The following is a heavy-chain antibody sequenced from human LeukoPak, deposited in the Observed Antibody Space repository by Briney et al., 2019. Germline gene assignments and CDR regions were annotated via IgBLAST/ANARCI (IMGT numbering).Heavy chain of an antibody. Sequence: GDSLRLSCAASGLPFSTYAMNWVRQTPEKGPEWVSTIGSPTDTHYADSVKGRFTISRDDSKNTLYLQMNALRAEDTAKYYCTKYLSGDPSRWFDAWGQGTLVTVSS. V-gene: IGHV3-23*01. D-gene: IGHD2-21*01. CDR3: TKYLSGDPSRWFDA. CDR1: GLPFSTYA. J-gene: IGHJ5*02. CDR2: IGSPTDT.